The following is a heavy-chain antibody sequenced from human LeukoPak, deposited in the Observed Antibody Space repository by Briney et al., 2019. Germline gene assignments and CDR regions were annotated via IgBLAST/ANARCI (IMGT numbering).Heavy chain of an antibody. J-gene: IGHJ4*02. V-gene: IGHV4-38-2*02. D-gene: IGHD4-23*01. Sequence: SETLSLTCTVSGNSINRGYYWGWIRQPPGKGLEWIGSFYHSVSTYYNPSLKSRVTISVDTSKNQFSLKLSSVTAADTAVYYCARDKRGGNSYYFDSWGQGTLVTVSS. CDR2: FYHSVST. CDR3: ARDKRGGNSYYFDS. CDR1: GNSINRGYY.